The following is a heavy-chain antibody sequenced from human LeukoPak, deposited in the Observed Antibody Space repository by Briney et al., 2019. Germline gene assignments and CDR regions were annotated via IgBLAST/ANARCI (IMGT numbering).Heavy chain of an antibody. D-gene: IGHD2-21*01. CDR2: MYNSGST. CDR3: ARYSDAYAGARWFDH. Sequence: SETLSLTCTVSGGSISGSYWSWLRQPPGKGLEWIAYMYNSGSTNYNPSLKSRVTISVDASKNQFSLKLNSVTAADTAVYYCARYSDAYAGARWFDHWGQGTLVTVSS. J-gene: IGHJ5*02. CDR1: GGSISGSY. V-gene: IGHV4-59*01.